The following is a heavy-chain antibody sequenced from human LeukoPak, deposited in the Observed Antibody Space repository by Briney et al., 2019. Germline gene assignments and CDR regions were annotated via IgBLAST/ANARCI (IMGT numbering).Heavy chain of an antibody. CDR1: GFTFSSYA. CDR2: ISGSGGST. Sequence: PGGSLRLPCAASGFTFSSYAMSWVRQAPGKGLEWVSAISGSGGSTYYADSVKGRFTISRDNSKNTLYLQMNSLRAEDTAIYYCATPPAYSSSWYVFDYWGQGTLVTVSS. V-gene: IGHV3-23*01. CDR3: ATPPAYSSSWYVFDY. J-gene: IGHJ4*02. D-gene: IGHD6-13*01.